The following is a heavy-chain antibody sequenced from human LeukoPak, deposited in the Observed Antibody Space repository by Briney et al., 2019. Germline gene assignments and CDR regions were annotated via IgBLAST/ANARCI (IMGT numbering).Heavy chain of an antibody. CDR1: GGSISSSSYY. CDR2: IYYSGST. CDR3: ASPPGAGNSGVGYFDY. D-gene: IGHD4-23*01. J-gene: IGHJ4*02. V-gene: IGHV4-39*01. Sequence: PSETLSLTCTVSGGSISSSSYYWGWIRQPPGKGLEWIGSIYYSGSTYYNPSLRSRVTISVDTSKNQFSLKLSSVTAADTAVYYCASPPGAGNSGVGYFDYWGQGTLVTVSS.